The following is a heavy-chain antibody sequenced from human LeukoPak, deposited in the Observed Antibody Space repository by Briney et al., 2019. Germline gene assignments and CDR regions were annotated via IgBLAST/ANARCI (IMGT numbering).Heavy chain of an antibody. CDR3: ARSYDTNFDY. D-gene: IGHD3-3*01. CDR1: GGSISSSSYY. J-gene: IGHJ4*02. CDR2: IYFSGST. Sequence: SETLSLTCTASGGSISSSSYYWGWIRQPPGKGLEWIGYIYFSGSTSYNPSLKSRVTISVDRSKNQFSLKLSSVAAADTAVYYCARSYDTNFDYWGQGTLVTVSS. V-gene: IGHV4-61*05.